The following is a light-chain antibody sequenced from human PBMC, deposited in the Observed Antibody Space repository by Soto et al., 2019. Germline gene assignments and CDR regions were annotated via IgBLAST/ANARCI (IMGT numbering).Light chain of an antibody. CDR2: KAS. Sequence: DIQMTQSPSTLSASVGDRVTITCRASQSISNSLAWYQQKPGKAPNLLIYKASSFESGVPSRFSGSGSGTAFTLTISSLQPADFATYYCRQYVSYPFTFGGGTKVEMK. V-gene: IGKV1-5*03. CDR1: QSISNS. J-gene: IGKJ4*01. CDR3: RQYVSYPFT.